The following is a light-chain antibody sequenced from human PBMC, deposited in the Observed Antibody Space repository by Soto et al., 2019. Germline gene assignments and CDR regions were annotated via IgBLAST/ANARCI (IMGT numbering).Light chain of an antibody. CDR1: SSDVGGYNY. Sequence: QSALTQPASVSGSPGQSFTISCTGTSSDVGGYNYVSWYQHYPGKAPKLMIYDVSNRPSGVSDRFSGSKSGNTASLTISGLQAEDEADYYCSSYTSSSTLVVFGGGTKLTVL. J-gene: IGLJ2*01. CDR3: SSYTSSSTLVV. CDR2: DVS. V-gene: IGLV2-14*03.